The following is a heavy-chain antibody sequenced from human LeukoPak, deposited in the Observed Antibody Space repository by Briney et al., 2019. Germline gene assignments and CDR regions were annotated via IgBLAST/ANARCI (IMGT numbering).Heavy chain of an antibody. J-gene: IGHJ5*02. CDR1: GYTFTDYY. CDR2: INPNSGGT. D-gene: IGHD3-9*01. V-gene: IGHV1-2*02. Sequence: ASVKVSCKASGYTFTDYYVHWVRQAPGQGLEWMGWINPNSGGTNYAQKSQGTVTMTRDTSISTAYMELTRLRSDDTAVYYCARERGNYDILTDYYEGNGFDPWGQGTLVTVSS. CDR3: ARERGNYDILTDYYEGNGFDP.